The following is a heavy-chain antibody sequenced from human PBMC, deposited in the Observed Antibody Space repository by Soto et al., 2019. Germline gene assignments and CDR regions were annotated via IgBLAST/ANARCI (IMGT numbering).Heavy chain of an antibody. D-gene: IGHD5-18*01. CDR3: ARHSSDTAMANAFDI. CDR2: IYYSGST. CDR1: GGSISSSSYY. V-gene: IGHV4-39*01. J-gene: IGHJ3*02. Sequence: KPSETLSLTCTVSGGSISSSSYYWGWIRQPPGKGLEWIGSIYYSGSTYYNPSLKSRVTISVDTSKNQFSLKLSSVTAADTAVYYCARHSSDTAMANAFDIWGQGTMVTVSS.